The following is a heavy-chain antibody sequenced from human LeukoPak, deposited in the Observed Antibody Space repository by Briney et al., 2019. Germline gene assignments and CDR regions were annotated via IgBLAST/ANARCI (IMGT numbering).Heavy chain of an antibody. V-gene: IGHV3-30*02. J-gene: IGHJ4*02. CDR3: AKERNYYDTSGYYDY. D-gene: IGHD3-22*01. CDR2: IRYDGSNK. Sequence: GGSLRLSCAAPGFTFSSYGMHWVRQAPGKGLEWVAFIRYDGSNKYYADSVKGRFTISRDNSKNTLYLQMNSLRAEDTAVYYCAKERNYYDTSGYYDYWGQGTLVTVSS. CDR1: GFTFSSYG.